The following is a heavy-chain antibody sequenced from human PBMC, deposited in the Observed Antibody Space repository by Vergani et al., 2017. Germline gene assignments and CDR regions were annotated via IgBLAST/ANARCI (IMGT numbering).Heavy chain of an antibody. V-gene: IGHV4-39*01. D-gene: IGHD4-23*01. J-gene: IGHJ4*02. CDR3: ARPDAELLYPPFY. CDR2: VFSNGAT. CDR1: GTSLKTASFY. Sequence: QLQLQESGPGLVKTSETLSLTCDVSGTSLKTASFYWTWIRQPPGKGLEWIGTVFSNGATFYKPSLETRVTMSLDRSKSQFYLNLTSVTAADTAVYYCARPDAELLYPPFYWGQGKLVTVSS.